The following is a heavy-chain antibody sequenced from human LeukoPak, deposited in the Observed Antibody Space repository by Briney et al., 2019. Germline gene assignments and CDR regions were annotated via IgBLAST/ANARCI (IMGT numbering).Heavy chain of an antibody. CDR2: ISGSGSGSST. CDR3: AKSGYNRFDY. V-gene: IGHV3-23*01. Sequence: GSLRLSCAASGFTFSSSAMSWVRQAPGKGLEWVSTISGSGSGSSTYYADSVKGRFTISRDNSKNTLYLQMNSLRAGDTAVYYCAKSGYNRFDYWGQGTLVTVSS. J-gene: IGHJ4*02. D-gene: IGHD5-24*01. CDR1: GFTFSSSA.